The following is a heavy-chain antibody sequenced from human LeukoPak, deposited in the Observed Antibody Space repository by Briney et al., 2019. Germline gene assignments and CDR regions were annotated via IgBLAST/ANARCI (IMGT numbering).Heavy chain of an antibody. Sequence: ASVKVSCKASGYTFTSYDINWVRQATGQGLEWMGWMNPNSGNTGYAQKFQGRVTMTRNTSISTVYMELSSLRSEDTAVYYCARGAGQQLVRRRPQFDPWGQGTLVTVSS. CDR1: GYTFTSYD. D-gene: IGHD6-13*01. V-gene: IGHV1-8*01. CDR2: MNPNSGNT. J-gene: IGHJ5*02. CDR3: ARGAGQQLVRRRPQFDP.